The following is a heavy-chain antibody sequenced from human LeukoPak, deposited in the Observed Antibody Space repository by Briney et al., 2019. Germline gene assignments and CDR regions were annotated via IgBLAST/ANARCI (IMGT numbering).Heavy chain of an antibody. Sequence: SETLSLTCTVSGGSINSYYWSWIRQPSGKGLEWVGYIYYSGSTNYKPSLKRRVTISVDMSKNQFSLKVSSVTAADTAVYYCASSRSSSGWSLIDYWGQGALVTVS. D-gene: IGHD6-19*01. V-gene: IGHV4-59*01. J-gene: IGHJ4*02. CDR3: ASSRSSSGWSLIDY. CDR2: IYYSGST. CDR1: GGSINSYY.